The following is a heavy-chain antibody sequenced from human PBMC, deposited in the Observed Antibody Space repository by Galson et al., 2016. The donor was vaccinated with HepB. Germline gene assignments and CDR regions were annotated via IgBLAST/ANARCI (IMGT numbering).Heavy chain of an antibody. J-gene: IGHJ3*02. CDR2: IYPGDSDT. CDR1: GYSFTNYW. CDR3: ARQGTAVPTMRNPFDS. D-gene: IGHD3-22*01. V-gene: IGHV5-51*01. Sequence: QSGAEVKKPGESLKISCEGSGYSFTNYWIGWVRQMPGKGLEWMGIIYPGDSDTRYSPSFQGQVAFSADKSISTAYLQWSSLKASDTAMYYCARQGTAVPTMRNPFDSGGQGTLVTVS.